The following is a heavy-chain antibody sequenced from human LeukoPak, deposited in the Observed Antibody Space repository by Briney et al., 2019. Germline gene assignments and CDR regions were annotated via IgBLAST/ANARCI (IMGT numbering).Heavy chain of an antibody. CDR3: ARGRIAVAGKPFDY. CDR1: GGSISSYY. CDR2: IYYSGST. Sequence: SETLSLTCTVSGGSISSYYWSWIRQPPGKGLEWIGYIYYSGSTNYNPSLKSRVTISVDTSKNQFSLKLSSVTAADTAVYYCARGRIAVAGKPFDYWGQGTLVTVSS. D-gene: IGHD6-19*01. V-gene: IGHV4-59*01. J-gene: IGHJ4*02.